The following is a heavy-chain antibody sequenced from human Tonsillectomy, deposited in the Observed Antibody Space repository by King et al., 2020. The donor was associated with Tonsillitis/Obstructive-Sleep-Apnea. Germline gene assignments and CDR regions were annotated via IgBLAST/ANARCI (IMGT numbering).Heavy chain of an antibody. V-gene: IGHV4-4*02. J-gene: IGHJ2*01. CDR2: IYHSGST. D-gene: IGHD4-17*01. Sequence: VQLQESGPGLVKPSGTLSLTCAVSGGSISSSNWWSWVRQPPGKGLEWIGEIYHSGSTNYNPSLKSRVTISVDKSKNQFSLKLSSVTAADTAVYYCARGALTYGDYVGNWYFDLWGRGTLVTVSS. CDR3: ARGALTYGDYVGNWYFDL. CDR1: GGSISSSNW.